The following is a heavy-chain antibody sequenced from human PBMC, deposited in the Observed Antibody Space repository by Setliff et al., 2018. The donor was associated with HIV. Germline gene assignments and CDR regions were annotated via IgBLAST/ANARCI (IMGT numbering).Heavy chain of an antibody. Sequence: GGSLRLSCAASGFIFSTYEMNWVRQAPGKGLEWVSYISSSGSTIYYAGSVKGRFTISRDNAKNSLYVQMNSLRAEDTAVYYCARGEGSGYYYSGGYFDLWGRGTLVTVSS. CDR3: ARGEGSGYYYSGGYFDL. D-gene: IGHD3-22*01. J-gene: IGHJ2*01. V-gene: IGHV3-48*03. CDR1: GFIFSTYE. CDR2: ISSSGSTI.